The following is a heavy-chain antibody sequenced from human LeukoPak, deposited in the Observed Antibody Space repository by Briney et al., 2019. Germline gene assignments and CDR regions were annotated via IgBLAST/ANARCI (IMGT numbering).Heavy chain of an antibody. Sequence: ASVKVSCKASGYTFTDHYMHWVRQAPGQGLEWMGWINPNTGVTNFAQKFQGRVTMTRDTSISTAYMGLSRLTSDDTAFYYCARDGGGISNYYGSGSSLQWYMDVWGRGTTVTVSS. V-gene: IGHV1-2*02. CDR1: GYTFTDHY. CDR2: INPNTGVT. D-gene: IGHD3-10*01. J-gene: IGHJ6*03. CDR3: ARDGGGISNYYGSGSSLQWYMDV.